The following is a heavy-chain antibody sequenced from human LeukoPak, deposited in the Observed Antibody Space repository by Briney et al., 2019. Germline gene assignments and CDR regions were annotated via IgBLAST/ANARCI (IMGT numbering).Heavy chain of an antibody. V-gene: IGHV5-51*01. CDR2: IYPGDSDT. CDR1: GYSFTSYW. J-gene: IGHJ4*02. D-gene: IGHD6-13*01. Sequence: GESLKISCKGSGYSFTSYWIGWVRQMPGKGLEWMGIIYPGDSDTRYSPSFQGQVTISADKSINTVYLQWSSLKASDTAIYYCAGQKAAAEDYWGQGTLVTVSS. CDR3: AGQKAAAEDY.